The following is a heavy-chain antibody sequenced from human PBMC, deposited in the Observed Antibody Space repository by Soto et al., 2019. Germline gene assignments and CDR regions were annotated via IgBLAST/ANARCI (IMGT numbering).Heavy chain of an antibody. Sequence: QITLKESGPALLRPTQTLTLTCSFSGFSLITRGMGVGWIRQPPRKGLEWLALLYWDDGPRYPPSLKNRPTITKDTSKIQVVLTLTTVAPVDTGTYYCAQFAADAWGGVGFEHWGQGTLLTVSS. CDR3: AQFAADAWGGVGFEH. CDR1: GFSLITRGMG. D-gene: IGHD3-16*01. V-gene: IGHV2-5*02. CDR2: LYWDDGP. J-gene: IGHJ1*01.